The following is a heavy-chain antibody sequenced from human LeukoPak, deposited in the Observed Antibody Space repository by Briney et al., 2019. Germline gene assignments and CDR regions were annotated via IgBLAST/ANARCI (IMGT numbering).Heavy chain of an antibody. CDR2: IIPILGIA. Sequence: ASVKVSCKASGGTFSSYAISWVRQAPGQGLEWMGRIIPILGIANYAQKFQGRVTITTDKSTSTAYMELRSLRSDDTAVYYCARDRATGKSSSYNAFDIWGQGTMVTVSS. CDR3: ARDRATGKSSSYNAFDI. D-gene: IGHD1-1*01. V-gene: IGHV1-69*04. CDR1: GGTFSSYA. J-gene: IGHJ3*02.